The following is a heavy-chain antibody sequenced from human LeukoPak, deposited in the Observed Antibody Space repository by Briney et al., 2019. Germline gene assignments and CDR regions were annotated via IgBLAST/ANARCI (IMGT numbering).Heavy chain of an antibody. V-gene: IGHV4-39*01. Sequence: PSETLSLTCTVSGGSISSSSYYWGWIRQPPGTGLEWIGSIHYSGSTYYNPSLKSRVTISVDTSKNQFSLKLSSVTAADTAVYYCARRRYGDYDWGQGTLVTVSS. CDR3: ARRRYGDYD. CDR1: GGSISSSSYY. J-gene: IGHJ4*02. D-gene: IGHD4-17*01. CDR2: IHYSGST.